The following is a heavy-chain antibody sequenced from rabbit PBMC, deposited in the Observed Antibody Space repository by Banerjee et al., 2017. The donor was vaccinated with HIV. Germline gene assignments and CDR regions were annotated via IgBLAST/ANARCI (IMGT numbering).Heavy chain of an antibody. J-gene: IGHJ4*01. V-gene: IGHV1S45*01. D-gene: IGHD3-1*01. Sequence: EQLEESGGGLVKPEGSLKLTCKASGFSFSDRDVMCWVRQAPGKGLQWIACINAYTGKPVYATWAKGRFTISRTSSTSVTLQMTSLTAADTATYFCAGDLASVVGWNFGLWGPGTLVTVS. CDR2: INAYTGKP. CDR1: GFSFSDRDV. CDR3: AGDLASVVGWNFGL.